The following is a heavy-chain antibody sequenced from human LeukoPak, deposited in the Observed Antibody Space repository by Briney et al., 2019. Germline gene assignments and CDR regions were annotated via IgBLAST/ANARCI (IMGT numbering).Heavy chain of an antibody. CDR2: IKQDGSEK. D-gene: IGHD3-3*01. J-gene: IGHJ4*02. CDR3: ARGKDYDFWSGYQAGFDY. V-gene: IGHV3-7*01. CDR1: GFTFSSYW. Sequence: PGGSLRLSCAAFGFTFSSYWMSWVRQAPGKGLEWVANIKQDGSEKYYVDSVTGRFTISRDNAKYSLYLQMNSLRAEDTAVYYYARGKDYDFWSGYQAGFDYWGQGTLVTVSS.